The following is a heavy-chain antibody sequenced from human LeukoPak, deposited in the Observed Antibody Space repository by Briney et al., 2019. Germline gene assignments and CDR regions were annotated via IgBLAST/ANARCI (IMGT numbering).Heavy chain of an antibody. CDR3: ARLVPPGWFDP. CDR1: GFNFSTYG. V-gene: IGHV4-39*01. J-gene: IGHJ5*02. CDR2: IYYSGST. Sequence: GSLRLSCAASGFNFSTYGMSWVRQAPGKGLEWIANIYYSGSTYFNPSLKSRVTISIDTSKNQFSLKLTSVTAADTAVYYCARLVPPGWFDPWGQGTLVTVSS.